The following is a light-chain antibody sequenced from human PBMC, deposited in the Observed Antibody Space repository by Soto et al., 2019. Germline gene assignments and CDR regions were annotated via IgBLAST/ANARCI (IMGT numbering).Light chain of an antibody. CDR1: SGISSY. CDR3: QKYYSFPPT. CDR2: AAS. J-gene: IGKJ1*01. Sequence: VIRRTPPPSLLSPATGDSFNISFLMRSGISSYLAWYQQKPGKAPELLIYAASNLQSGVPSRFRGRGSGTEFTLTIRCLQSEDFATYYRQKYYSFPPTFGQGTKVDIK. V-gene: IGKV1D-8*01.